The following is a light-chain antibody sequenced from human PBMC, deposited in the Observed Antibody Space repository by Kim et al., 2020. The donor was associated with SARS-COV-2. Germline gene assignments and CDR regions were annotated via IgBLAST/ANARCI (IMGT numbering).Light chain of an antibody. CDR2: ESS. V-gene: IGKV1-5*03. CDR1: QSISSW. CDR3: QQYYSYPWT. Sequence: DIQMTQSPSTLSASVGDRVTISCRASQSISSWLAWYQQKPGKAHNLLIYESSSLESGVPSRFSGSGSGTDFTLTISCLQSEDFATYYCQQYYSYPWTFGQGTKVDIK. J-gene: IGKJ1*01.